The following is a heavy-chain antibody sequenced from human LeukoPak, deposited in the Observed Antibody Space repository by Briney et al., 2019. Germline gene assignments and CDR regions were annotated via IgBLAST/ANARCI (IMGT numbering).Heavy chain of an antibody. CDR2: INHSGST. J-gene: IGHJ5*02. Sequence: PSETLSLTCAVYGGSFSGYYWSWIRQPPGKGLEWIGEINHSGSTNYNPSLKSRVTISVDTSKNQYSLKLSSVTAADTAVYYCARYGRGRNGPNWFDPWGQGTLVTVSS. CDR1: GGSFSGYY. CDR3: ARYGRGRNGPNWFDP. D-gene: IGHD2-8*01. V-gene: IGHV4-34*01.